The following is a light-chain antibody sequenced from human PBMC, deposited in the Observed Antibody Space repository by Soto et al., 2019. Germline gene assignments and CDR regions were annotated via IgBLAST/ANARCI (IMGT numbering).Light chain of an antibody. V-gene: IGKV3-20*01. CDR1: QSVSSSY. CDR3: QQYGSSPPYT. CDR2: GAS. Sequence: EIVLTQSPGTLSLSPGERATLSCRASQSVSSSYLAWYQQKPGQAPRLLIYGASSSATGIPDSFSGRGSGTDYTLTISRLEPEDFAVYYCQQYGSSPPYTFGQGTKLEIK. J-gene: IGKJ2*01.